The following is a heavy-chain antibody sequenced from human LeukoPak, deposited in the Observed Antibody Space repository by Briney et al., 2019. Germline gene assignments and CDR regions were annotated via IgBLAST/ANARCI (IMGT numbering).Heavy chain of an antibody. CDR2: IYYSGST. Sequence: SETLSLTCTVSGGSISTYYWSWIRQPPGKGLEWIGYIYYSGSTNYNPSLKSRVAISVDTSKNQFSLKLSSVTAADTAVYYCATSDYYYGMDVWGQGTTVTVSS. CDR1: GGSISTYY. J-gene: IGHJ6*02. V-gene: IGHV4-59*08. CDR3: ATSDYYYGMDV.